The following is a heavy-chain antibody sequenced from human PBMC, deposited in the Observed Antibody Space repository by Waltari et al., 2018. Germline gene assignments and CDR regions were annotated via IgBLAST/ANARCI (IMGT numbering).Heavy chain of an antibody. D-gene: IGHD3-3*01. Sequence: QLRLQESGPGLVKPSETLSLTCTVSGGSISSSSYYCGWIRQPPGKGLEWIGSIYSSGNTYYNPSLKSRVTISVDTSKNQFSLKLSSVTAADTAVYYCARLVVPAFWSDYYYFDYWGQGTLVTVSS. V-gene: IGHV4-39*01. CDR3: ARLVVPAFWSDYYYFDY. J-gene: IGHJ4*02. CDR1: GGSISSSSYY. CDR2: IYSSGNT.